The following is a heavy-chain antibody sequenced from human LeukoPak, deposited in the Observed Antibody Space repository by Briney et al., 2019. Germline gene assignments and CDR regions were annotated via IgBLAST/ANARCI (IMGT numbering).Heavy chain of an antibody. Sequence: PSETLSLTCTVSGGSISSHYWSWIRQPPGKGLEWIGYIYYSRSTNYNPSLKSRVTISVDTSKNQFSLKLSSVTAADTAVYYCARGVLLWFGESFPFDPWGQGTLVTVSS. D-gene: IGHD3-10*01. CDR3: ARGVLLWFGESFPFDP. CDR2: IYYSRST. J-gene: IGHJ5*02. V-gene: IGHV4-59*11. CDR1: GGSISSHY.